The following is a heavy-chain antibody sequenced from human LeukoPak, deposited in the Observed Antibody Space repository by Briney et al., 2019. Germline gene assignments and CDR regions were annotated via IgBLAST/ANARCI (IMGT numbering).Heavy chain of an antibody. V-gene: IGHV1-69*06. CDR2: IIPIFGTA. D-gene: IGHD1-26*01. CDR3: ARADGVGAYDAFDI. Sequence: SVKVSCKASGGTFSSYAISWVRQAPGQGLEWMGGIIPIFGTANYAQKFQGRVTITADKSTSTAYMELSSLRSEDTAVYYCARADGVGAYDAFDIWGQGTMVTVPS. CDR1: GGTFSSYA. J-gene: IGHJ3*02.